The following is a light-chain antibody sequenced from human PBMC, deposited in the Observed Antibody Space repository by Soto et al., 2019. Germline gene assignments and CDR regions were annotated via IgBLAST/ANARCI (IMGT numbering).Light chain of an antibody. CDR3: QSYDSSLSGWV. Sequence: QPVLTQPPSVSGAPGQTVTISCTGYNSNIGAGYDVHWYQQLPGTAPKLLIYGNSNRPSGVPDRFSASKSGTSASLAITGLQAEDEADYYCQSYDSSLSGWVFGGGTKLTVL. CDR2: GNS. CDR1: NSNIGAGYD. J-gene: IGLJ3*02. V-gene: IGLV1-40*01.